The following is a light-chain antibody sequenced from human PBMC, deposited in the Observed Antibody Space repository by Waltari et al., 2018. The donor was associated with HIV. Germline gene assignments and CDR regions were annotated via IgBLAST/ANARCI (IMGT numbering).Light chain of an antibody. V-gene: IGLV2-11*01. CDR1: SSDVGAYNY. CDR2: DVS. Sequence: QSALTQPRSVSGSPGQSVTISCTGTSSDVGAYNYVSWYQQHPGKAPKLMIYDVSKRPSGVPDRFSGSKSGNTASLTISGLQAEYEADYYCCSYAGSYTLRVFGGGTKLTVL. J-gene: IGLJ2*01. CDR3: CSYAGSYTLRV.